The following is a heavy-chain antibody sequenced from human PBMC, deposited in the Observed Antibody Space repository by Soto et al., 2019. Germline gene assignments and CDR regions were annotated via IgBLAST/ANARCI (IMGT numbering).Heavy chain of an antibody. V-gene: IGHV1-69*08. D-gene: IGHD6-13*01. Sequence: GASVKVSCKASGGTFSPYTINWVRQAPGQGLEWMGRIIPFHGTTNYAQKFQGRVTITADKSTSTAYMELSSLRSEDTAVYYCATSGVYSSSWYYFDYWGQGTLVTVSS. CDR3: ATSGVYSSSWYYFDY. CDR2: IIPFHGTT. CDR1: GGTFSPYT. J-gene: IGHJ4*02.